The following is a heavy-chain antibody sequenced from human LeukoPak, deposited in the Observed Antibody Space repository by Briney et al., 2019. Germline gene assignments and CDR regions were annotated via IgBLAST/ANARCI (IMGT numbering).Heavy chain of an antibody. Sequence: PSETLSLTCTVSGGSISSGGYYWSWIRQHPGKGLEWIGYIYYSGSTYYNPSLKSRVTISVDTSKNQFSLQLRSMTAADTAVYYCAREKSAYGDYRFDYWGQGTLVTVSS. D-gene: IGHD4-17*01. V-gene: IGHV4-31*03. CDR3: AREKSAYGDYRFDY. CDR1: GGSISSGGYY. J-gene: IGHJ4*02. CDR2: IYYSGST.